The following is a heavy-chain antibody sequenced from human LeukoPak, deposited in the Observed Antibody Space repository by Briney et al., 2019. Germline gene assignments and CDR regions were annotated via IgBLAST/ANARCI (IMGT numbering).Heavy chain of an antibody. V-gene: IGHV3-23*01. CDR3: AKDRYCSSTSCYTWWREAGDY. Sequence: GGSLRLSCAASGFTFSSYGMHWVRQAPGKGLEWVSAISGSGGSTYYADSVKGRFTISRDNSKNTLYLQMNSLRAEDTAVYYCAKDRYCSSTSCYTWWREAGDYWGQGTLVTVSS. CDR1: GFTFSSYG. CDR2: ISGSGGST. J-gene: IGHJ4*02. D-gene: IGHD2-2*02.